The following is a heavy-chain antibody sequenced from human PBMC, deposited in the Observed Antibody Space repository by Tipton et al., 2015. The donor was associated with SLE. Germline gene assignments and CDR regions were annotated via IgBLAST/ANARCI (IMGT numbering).Heavy chain of an antibody. D-gene: IGHD5-18*01. CDR3: ARGGGGYGRLFDY. Sequence: SLRLSCAASGFTFSSYAMHWVRQAPGKGLEWVAVISYDGSNKYYADSVKGRFTISRDNSKNTLYLQMNSLRAEDTAVYYCARGGGGYGRLFDYWGQGTLVTVSS. CDR1: GFTFSSYA. J-gene: IGHJ4*02. V-gene: IGHV3-30-3*01. CDR2: ISYDGSNK.